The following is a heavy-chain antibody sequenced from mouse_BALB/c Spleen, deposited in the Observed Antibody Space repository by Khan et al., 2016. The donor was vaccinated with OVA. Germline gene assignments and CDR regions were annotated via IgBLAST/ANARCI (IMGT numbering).Heavy chain of an antibody. Sequence: VQLQQSGPELVKPGASVKMSCKASGYTFTSYVMHWVKQKPGQGLEWIGYISPNSDGSTYNEKFRGKATLTSDKSSSTAYMELSSLPSEDSAVDYCLRSRYYYGSADEGCAYWGQGTLVTVAA. D-gene: IGHD1-1*01. V-gene: IGHV1S136*01. CDR2: ISPNSDGS. CDR3: LRSRYYYGSADEGCAY. CDR1: GYTFTSYV. J-gene: IGHJ3*01.